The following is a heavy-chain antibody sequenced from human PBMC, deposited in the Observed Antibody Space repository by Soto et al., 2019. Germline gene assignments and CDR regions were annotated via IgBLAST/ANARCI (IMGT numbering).Heavy chain of an antibody. D-gene: IGHD2-2*01. V-gene: IGHV1-69*02. CDR2: ILPILGLP. CDR1: GGSFSNYT. Sequence: GAPVKGSCKASGGSFSNYTINWGRQAPGQGIEWLGSILPILGLPNYAQKFQGRVTITADKSTSTAYMELSSLRSEDTAVYYCQATDCSSSSCYLRDVDYWGQGTLVTVSS. J-gene: IGHJ4*02. CDR3: QATDCSSSSCYLRDVDY.